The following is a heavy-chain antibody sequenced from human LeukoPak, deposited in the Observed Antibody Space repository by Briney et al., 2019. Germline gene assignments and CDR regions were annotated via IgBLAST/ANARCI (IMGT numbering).Heavy chain of an antibody. CDR2: INPNNGDT. CDR3: ARTRGSHISMAYLDY. D-gene: IGHD2/OR15-2a*01. V-gene: IGHV1-2*02. CDR1: GYTFTSYA. Sequence: ASVKVSCKASGYTFTSYAMNWVRQAPGQGLEWMGWINPNNGDTNYAQKFQGRVTMTRDTSISTAYMELSSLRSDDTAVYYCARTRGSHISMAYLDYWGQGTLVTVSS. J-gene: IGHJ4*02.